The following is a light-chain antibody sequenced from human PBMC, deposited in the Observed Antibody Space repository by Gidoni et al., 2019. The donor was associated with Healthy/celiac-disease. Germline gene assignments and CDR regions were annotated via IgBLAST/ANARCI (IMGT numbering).Light chain of an antibody. CDR1: SSDVGGYNY. J-gene: IGLJ1*01. Sequence: QSALTQPASVSGSPGQSITISCTGTSSDVGGYNYVSWYQQHPGKAPKLMIYDGSNRPSGVSNRFSGSKSGNTASLTISGLQAEDEADYYCSPYTSSSTPYVFGTGTKVTVL. CDR2: DGS. CDR3: SPYTSSSTPYV. V-gene: IGLV2-14*01.